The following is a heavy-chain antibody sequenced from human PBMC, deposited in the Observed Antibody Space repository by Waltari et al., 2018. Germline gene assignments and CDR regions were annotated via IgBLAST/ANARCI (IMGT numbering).Heavy chain of an antibody. V-gene: IGHV3-11*06. Sequence: QVQLVESGGGLVKPGGSLSLSCAGSGFLFSDYYMNWIRQAPGKGLEWVSYISGSSSYTRNADSVKGRFTISRDNAKNSLYLQMSSLRAEDTAVYYCARDRGGGLFDYWGQGSLVTVSS. CDR3: ARDRGGGLFDY. CDR1: GFLFSDYY. J-gene: IGHJ4*02. CDR2: ISGSSSYT. D-gene: IGHD2-15*01.